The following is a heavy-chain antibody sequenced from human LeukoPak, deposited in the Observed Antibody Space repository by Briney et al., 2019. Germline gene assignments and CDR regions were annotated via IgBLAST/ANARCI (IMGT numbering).Heavy chain of an antibody. Sequence: GGSLRLSCAASGFTLSSYAMSWVRQAPGKGLEWVSAISGSGGSTYYADSVKGRFTISRDNSKNTLYLQMNSLRAEDTAVYYCAKASDYYYDSSGYPNYWGQGTLVTVSS. CDR2: ISGSGGST. CDR1: GFTLSSYA. D-gene: IGHD3-22*01. J-gene: IGHJ4*02. CDR3: AKASDYYYDSSGYPNY. V-gene: IGHV3-23*01.